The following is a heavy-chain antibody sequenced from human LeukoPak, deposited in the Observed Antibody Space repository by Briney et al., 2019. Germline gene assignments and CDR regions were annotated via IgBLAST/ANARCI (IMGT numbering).Heavy chain of an antibody. Sequence: PGGSLRLSCAASGFTFSSYEMNWVRQAPGKGLEWVSYISSTGSTIYYADSVKGRFTISRDNAKNLLYLQMNSLRAEDTAVYYCARVYYGSGKGYFQDWGQGTLITVSS. CDR2: ISSTGSTI. CDR1: GFTFSSYE. CDR3: ARVYYGSGKGYFQD. D-gene: IGHD3-10*01. V-gene: IGHV3-48*03. J-gene: IGHJ1*01.